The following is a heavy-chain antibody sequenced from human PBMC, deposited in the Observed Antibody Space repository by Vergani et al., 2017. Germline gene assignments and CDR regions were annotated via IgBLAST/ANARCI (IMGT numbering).Heavy chain of an antibody. CDR2: IYYSGST. D-gene: IGHD3-22*01. V-gene: IGHV4-30-4*01. J-gene: IGHJ3*02. Sequence: QVQLQESGPGLVKPSQTLSLTCTVSGGSISSGDYYWSWIRQPPGKGLEWIGNIYYSGSTYHNPSLKGRVTISVDTSKNQFSLQLSSVTAADTAVYYCAREAYFYDSSGHDAFDIWGQGTMVTVSS. CDR1: GGSISSGDYY. CDR3: AREAYFYDSSGHDAFDI.